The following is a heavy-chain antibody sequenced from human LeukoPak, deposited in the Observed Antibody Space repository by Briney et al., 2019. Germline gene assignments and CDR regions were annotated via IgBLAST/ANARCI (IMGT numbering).Heavy chain of an antibody. CDR1: GFTFSSYA. CDR2: ISGSGGST. J-gene: IGHJ4*02. Sequence: GGSLRLSCAASGFTFSSYAMSWVRQAPGKGLEWVSAISGSGGSTYYADSVKGRFTISRDNSKNTLYLQMNSLRAEDTAVYYCAKDRDTAYCGGDCYLWDYWGQGTLVTVSX. V-gene: IGHV3-23*01. CDR3: AKDRDTAYCGGDCYLWDY. D-gene: IGHD2-21*02.